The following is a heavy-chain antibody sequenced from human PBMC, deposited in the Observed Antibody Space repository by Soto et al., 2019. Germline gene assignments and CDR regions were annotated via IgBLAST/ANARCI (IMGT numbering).Heavy chain of an antibody. Sequence: PSETLSLTCTVSGGSISSSSYYWGWIRQPPGKGLEWIGSIYYSGSTYYNPPLKSRVTISVDTSKNQFSLKLSSVTAADTAVYYCAGGGRGDVWGQGTTVTVSS. CDR2: IYYSGST. J-gene: IGHJ6*02. V-gene: IGHV4-39*01. D-gene: IGHD3-16*01. CDR1: GGSISSSSYY. CDR3: AGGGRGDV.